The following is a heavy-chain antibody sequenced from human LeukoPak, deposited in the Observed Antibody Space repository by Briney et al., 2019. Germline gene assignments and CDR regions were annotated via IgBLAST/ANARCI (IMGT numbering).Heavy chain of an antibody. D-gene: IGHD6-19*01. CDR3: AASIAVAGTPFDD. CDR2: IYYSGST. CDR1: GGSISSYY. J-gene: IGHJ4*02. V-gene: IGHV4-59*01. Sequence: EPSETLSLTCTVSGGSISSYYWSWIRQPPGKGLEWIGYIYYSGSTNYNPSLKSRVTISVDTSKNQFPLKLSSVTAADTAVYYCAASIAVAGTPFDDWGQGTLVTVSS.